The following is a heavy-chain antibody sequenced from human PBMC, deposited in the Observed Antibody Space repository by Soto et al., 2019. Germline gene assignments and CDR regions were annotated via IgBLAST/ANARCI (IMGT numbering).Heavy chain of an antibody. CDR2: ISGSGGST. D-gene: IGHD6-13*01. J-gene: IGHJ4*02. CDR3: ARRGPGTCLEY. V-gene: IGHV3-23*01. Sequence: EVQLLDSGGGLVQPGGSLRLSCAASGFTFSSYAMNWVRQAPGKGLEWVSVISGSGGSTYYADSVKGRFTISRDNSKNTLCLQISSLRAEDTAVYYCARRGPGTCLEYWGQGTGVTVPS. CDR1: GFTFSSYA.